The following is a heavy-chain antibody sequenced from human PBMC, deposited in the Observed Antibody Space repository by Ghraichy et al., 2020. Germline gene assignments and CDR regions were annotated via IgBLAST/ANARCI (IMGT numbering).Heavy chain of an antibody. Sequence: RISCAASGFTFSSYSMNWVRQAPGKGLEWVSYISSSSSTIYYADSVKGRFTISRDNAKNSLYLQMNSLRAEDTAVYYCARGGYSSSWYSPHYYYGMDVWGQGTTVTVSS. CDR3: ARGGYSSSWYSPHYYYGMDV. D-gene: IGHD6-13*01. J-gene: IGHJ6*02. CDR1: GFTFSSYS. CDR2: ISSSSSTI. V-gene: IGHV3-48*04.